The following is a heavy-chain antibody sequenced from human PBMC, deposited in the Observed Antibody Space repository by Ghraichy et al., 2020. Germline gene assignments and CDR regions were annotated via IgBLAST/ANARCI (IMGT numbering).Heavy chain of an antibody. CDR3: ARLDFWKTGYFDY. Sequence: SETLSLTCTVSGGSISSYYCSWIRQPPGKGLEWIGYIYYSGSTNYNPSLKSRVTISVDTSKNQFSLKLSSVTAADTAVYYCARLDFWKTGYFDYWGQGTLVTVSS. CDR1: GGSISSYY. V-gene: IGHV4-59*08. D-gene: IGHD3-3*01. J-gene: IGHJ4*02. CDR2: IYYSGST.